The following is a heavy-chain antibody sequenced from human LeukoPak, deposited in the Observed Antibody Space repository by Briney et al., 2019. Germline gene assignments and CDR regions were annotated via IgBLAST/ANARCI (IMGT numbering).Heavy chain of an antibody. V-gene: IGHV3-30*02. CDR3: AKRAGSAWSAGT. J-gene: IGHJ5*02. Sequence: GGSLRLSCAASGFSFSHFGMHWVRQAPGKGLDWVAYIRNDASNQYYADSVKGRFSISRDNSKNTLYLQMNSLRDEDTAVYYCAKRAGSAWSAGTWGQGTLVTVSS. CDR2: IRNDASNQ. CDR1: GFSFSHFG. D-gene: IGHD3-10*01.